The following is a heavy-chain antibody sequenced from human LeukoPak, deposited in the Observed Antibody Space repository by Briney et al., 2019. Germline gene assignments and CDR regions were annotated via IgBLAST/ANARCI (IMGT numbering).Heavy chain of an antibody. CDR2: ITTSGST. J-gene: IGHJ4*02. CDR1: RFTFSSYA. D-gene: IGHD6-19*01. V-gene: IGHV3-23*01. Sequence: PGGSLRLSCAASRFTFSSYAMTWVRQAPGKGLEWVSAITTSGSTYYAASVKGRFTISRDNSKSTLYLQMNSLRAEDTAVYYCAKRRGYSGSPYYFDYWGSGHLVTVSS. CDR3: AKRRGYSGSPYYFDY.